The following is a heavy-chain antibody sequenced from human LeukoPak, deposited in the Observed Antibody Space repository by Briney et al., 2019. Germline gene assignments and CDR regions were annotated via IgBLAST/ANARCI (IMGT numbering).Heavy chain of an antibody. CDR2: IKSKTDGGTT. CDR1: GFTFSNAW. D-gene: IGHD3-22*01. V-gene: IGHV3-15*07. CDR3: TTEGMIFGDPHQGHFTDSSGYYSPDY. J-gene: IGHJ4*02. Sequence: GGSLRLSCAASGFTFSNAWMNWVRQAPGKGLEWVGRIKSKTDGGTTDYAAPVKGRFTISRDDSKNTLYLQMNSLKTEDTAVYYCTTEGMIFGDPHQGHFTDSSGYYSPDYWGQGTLVTVSS.